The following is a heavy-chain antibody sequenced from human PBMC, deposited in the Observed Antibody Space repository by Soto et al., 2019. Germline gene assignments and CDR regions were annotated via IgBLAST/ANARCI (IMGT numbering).Heavy chain of an antibody. Sequence: GGSLRLSCAASGFTFSSYSMNWVRQAPGKGLEWVSSISSSSSYIYYADSMKGRFPISRDNAKNSLYLQMNSLRAEDTAVYYCASARDYDYVWGSYSDYWGQGTLVTVSS. CDR3: ASARDYDYVWGSYSDY. D-gene: IGHD3-16*01. CDR1: GFTFSSYS. J-gene: IGHJ4*02. V-gene: IGHV3-21*01. CDR2: ISSSSSYI.